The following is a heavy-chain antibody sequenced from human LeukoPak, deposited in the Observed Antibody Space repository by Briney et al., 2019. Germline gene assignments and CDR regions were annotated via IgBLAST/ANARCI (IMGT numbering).Heavy chain of an antibody. V-gene: IGHV3-23*01. CDR1: GFTFSSYA. CDR3: AEDGHSSGWTN. D-gene: IGHD6-19*01. CDR2: ISVSGGST. Sequence: GGSLRLSCAASGFTFSSYAMSWVRQAPGKGLEWGSDISVSGGSTYYAESVKARFTISTDNSKNTLYLQMNSLRAEETAVYYCAEDGHSSGWTNWGERALVTVSS. J-gene: IGHJ4*02.